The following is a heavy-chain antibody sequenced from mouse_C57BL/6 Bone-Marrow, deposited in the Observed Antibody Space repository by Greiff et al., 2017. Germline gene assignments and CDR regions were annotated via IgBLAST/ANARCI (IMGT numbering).Heavy chain of an antibody. D-gene: IGHD2-4*01. Sequence: QVQLQQSGPELVKPGASVKISCKASGYAFSSSWMNWVKQRPGKGLEWIGRIYPGDGDTNYNGKFKGKATLTADKSSSTAYMQLSSLTSEDSAVYFCARAWATMSTGVFAYWGQGTLVTVSA. CDR3: ARAWATMSTGVFAY. CDR1: GYAFSSSW. V-gene: IGHV1-82*01. J-gene: IGHJ3*01. CDR2: IYPGDGDT.